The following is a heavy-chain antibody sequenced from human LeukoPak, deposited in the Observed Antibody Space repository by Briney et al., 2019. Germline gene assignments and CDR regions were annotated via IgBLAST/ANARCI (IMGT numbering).Heavy chain of an antibody. J-gene: IGHJ4*02. CDR1: GYTFTSNA. V-gene: IGHV7-4-1*02. CDR2: INTNTGNP. CDR3: ARGYSSGWRSYYFDY. Sequence: ASVKVSCKASGYTFTSNAMNWVRQAPGQGLEWMGWINTNTGNPTYAQGFTGRFVFSLDTSVSTAYLQISSLKAEDTAVYYCARGYSSGWRSYYFDYWGQGTLVTVSS. D-gene: IGHD6-19*01.